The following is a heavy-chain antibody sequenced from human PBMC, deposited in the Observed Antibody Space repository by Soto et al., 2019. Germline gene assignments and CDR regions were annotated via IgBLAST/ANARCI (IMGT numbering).Heavy chain of an antibody. CDR3: TGNYVDY. CDR2: IRSEAYGGAT. CDR1: GFTFSSYW. J-gene: IGHJ4*02. V-gene: IGHV3-49*03. Sequence: PGGSLRLSCAASGFTFSSYWMHWFRRAPGRGREWVSFIRSEAYGGATEYAASVKGRFTISRDDSKGIAYLQMNSLKTEDTAVYYCTGNYVDYWGQGTPVTVSS.